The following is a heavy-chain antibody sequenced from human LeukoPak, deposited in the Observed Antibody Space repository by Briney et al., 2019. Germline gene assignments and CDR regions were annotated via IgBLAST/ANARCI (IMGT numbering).Heavy chain of an antibody. J-gene: IGHJ5*02. Sequence: SPTLSLTCAISGDSVSNNSVTWNWIRQSPSRGLEWLGRTYYRSTWYNDYAVSVRGRITVNPDTSKNQFSLHLNSVTPEDTAVYYYARRLTQYDCFDPWGQGILVTVSS. CDR2: TYYRSTWYN. V-gene: IGHV6-1*01. D-gene: IGHD2-2*01. CDR3: ARRLTQYDCFDP. CDR1: GDSVSNNSVT.